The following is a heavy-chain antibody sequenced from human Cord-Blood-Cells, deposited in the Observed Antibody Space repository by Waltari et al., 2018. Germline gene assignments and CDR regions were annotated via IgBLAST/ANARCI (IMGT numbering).Heavy chain of an antibody. J-gene: IGHJ1*01. CDR3: ASLSAEYFQH. Sequence: QLQLQESGPGLVKPSETLSLTCTVSGGSISSSSYYWGWIRQPPGKGLGWIGSIYYSGSTYYNPSLKSRVTISVDTSKNQFSLKLSSVTAADTAVYYCASLSAEYFQHWGQGTLVTVSS. CDR2: IYYSGST. V-gene: IGHV4-39*01. CDR1: GGSISSSSYY.